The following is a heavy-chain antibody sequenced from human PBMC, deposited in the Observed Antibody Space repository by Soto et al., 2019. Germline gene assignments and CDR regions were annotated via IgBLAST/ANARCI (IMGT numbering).Heavy chain of an antibody. V-gene: IGHV3-15*07. CDR1: GFTFSNAW. D-gene: IGHD2-15*01. CDR2: LKGKTDGGTT. Sequence: EVQLVESGGGLVKPGGSLRLSCVASGFTFSNAWINWVRQAPGKGLEWVGRLKGKTDGGTTDYAAPAKGRFNISRDDSKNTLYLQMKSLKIEDTAVYYCSTGPPDSNLNYWGQGTLVTVSS. CDR3: STGPPDSNLNY. J-gene: IGHJ4*02.